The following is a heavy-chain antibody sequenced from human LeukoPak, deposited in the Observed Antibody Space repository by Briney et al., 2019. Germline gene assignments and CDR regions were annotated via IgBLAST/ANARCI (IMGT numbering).Heavy chain of an antibody. J-gene: IGHJ4*02. Sequence: GGSLRLSCAASGFTFSNAWMSWVRQAPGKGLEWVGRIKSKTDGGRTDYAAPVKGRFTISRDDSKNTLYLQMNSLKTEDTAVYYCTTGMLRYYYDSSGYYQNRHFDYWGQGTLVTVSS. V-gene: IGHV3-15*01. CDR1: GFTFSNAW. CDR2: IKSKTDGGRT. D-gene: IGHD3-22*01. CDR3: TTGMLRYYYDSSGYYQNRHFDY.